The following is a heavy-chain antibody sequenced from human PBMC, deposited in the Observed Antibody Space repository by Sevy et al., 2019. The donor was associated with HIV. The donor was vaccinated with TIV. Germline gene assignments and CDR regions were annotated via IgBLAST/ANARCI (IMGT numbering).Heavy chain of an antibody. CDR1: GFTFSTYT. D-gene: IGHD3-10*01. Sequence: GGSLRLSCAASGFTFSTYTMNWVRQAPGKGLEWVASISSSSNYIYYADSVKGRSTITRDNAKNSLYLQMNSLRAEETAVYYCARPYGSGSWEAFDIWGQGTMVTVSS. CDR3: ARPYGSGSWEAFDI. V-gene: IGHV3-21*01. J-gene: IGHJ3*02. CDR2: ISSSSNYI.